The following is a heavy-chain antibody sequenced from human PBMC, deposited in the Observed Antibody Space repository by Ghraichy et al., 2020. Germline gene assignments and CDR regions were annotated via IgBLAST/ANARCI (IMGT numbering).Heavy chain of an antibody. V-gene: IGHV3-23*01. CDR1: GFSVGSHG. D-gene: IGHD1-26*01. J-gene: IGHJ5*02. CDR3: TRDSGWEHDL. Sequence: GGSLRLTCAASGFSVGSHGMSWVRQAPGKGLEWVSGISESTGNSFYADSVKGRFTISRDNSKNTLYLQMNSLKVEDTALYYCTRDSGWEHDLWGQGTLVTVSS. CDR2: ISESTGNS.